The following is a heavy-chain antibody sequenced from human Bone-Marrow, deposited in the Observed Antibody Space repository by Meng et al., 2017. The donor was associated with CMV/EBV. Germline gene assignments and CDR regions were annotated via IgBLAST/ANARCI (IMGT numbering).Heavy chain of an antibody. CDR2: IYSGGNT. V-gene: IGHV3-53*01. CDR3: ATRDFAWSHGDFDY. CDR1: GFSVSSKF. Sequence: GGSLRLSCAASGFSVSSKFMSWVRQAPGKGLEWVSIIYSGGNTYYVDSVRGRFTVYRDISKNTLYLQMDGLGAEDTALYYCATRDFAWSHGDFDYWGQGTLVTSPQ. D-gene: IGHD2-8*02. J-gene: IGHJ4*02.